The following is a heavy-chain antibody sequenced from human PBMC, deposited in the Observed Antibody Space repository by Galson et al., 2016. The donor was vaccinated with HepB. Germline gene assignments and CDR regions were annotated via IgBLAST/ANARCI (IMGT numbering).Heavy chain of an antibody. Sequence: SLRLSCAASGFTFSDHYMDWVRQAPGKGLEWAGRSRNKANSYTTEYAASVKGRFTISRDDSESSLYLQMNSLKTEDTAVYYCARVRAESYFDYWGQGTLVTVSS. CDR1: GFTFSDHY. CDR3: ARVRAESYFDY. CDR2: SRNKANSYTT. D-gene: IGHD4/OR15-4a*01. J-gene: IGHJ4*02. V-gene: IGHV3-72*01.